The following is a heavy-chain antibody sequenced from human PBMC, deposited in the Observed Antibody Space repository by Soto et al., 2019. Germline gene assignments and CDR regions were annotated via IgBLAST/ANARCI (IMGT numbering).Heavy chain of an antibody. J-gene: IGHJ4*02. V-gene: IGHV3-23*01. D-gene: IGHD3-10*01. CDR2: ISGSGGST. CDR3: AKVSQVVGVVTYPDY. CDR1: GFPFSRYS. Sequence: PGGSMRLSSAASGFPFSRYSMSWVRQAPEKELEWVSAISGSGGSTYYADSVKGRFTISRDNSKNTLYLQMNSLRAEDTVLYYCAKVSQVVGVVTYPDYWGQGTLVTVSS.